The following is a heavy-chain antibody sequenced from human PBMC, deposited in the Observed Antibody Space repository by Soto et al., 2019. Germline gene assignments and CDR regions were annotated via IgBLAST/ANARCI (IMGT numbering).Heavy chain of an antibody. CDR2: IYYSGGT. Sequence: QVQLQESGPGLVRPSWTLSLTCAVSGDSINSNYCWTWVRQPPGKGLEWIAEIYYSGGTSYNPSLKSRVTISMDKSKNQYSLNLTSVTAADTAMYYCARDTGWGLGYWGQGTLVTVSS. V-gene: IGHV4-4*02. CDR3: ARDTGWGLGY. D-gene: IGHD6-19*01. J-gene: IGHJ4*02. CDR1: GDSINSNYC.